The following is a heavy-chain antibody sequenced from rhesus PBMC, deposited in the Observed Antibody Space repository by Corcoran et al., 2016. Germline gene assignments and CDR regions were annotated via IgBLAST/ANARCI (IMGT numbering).Heavy chain of an antibody. V-gene: IGHV3-116*02. Sequence: EVRLVESGGGLVQPGGSLRLSCAASGFTFSDYYMSWVRQAPGKGPEWVYFIRNKAYGGTAEYAASVKGRFTISRDDSKSIASLQMSSLKTEDTAVYYCTRDQGYSSGWYSYYWGQGVLVTVSS. CDR3: TRDQGYSSGWYSYY. CDR2: IRNKAYGGTA. J-gene: IGHJ4*01. CDR1: GFTFSDYY. D-gene: IGHD6-31*01.